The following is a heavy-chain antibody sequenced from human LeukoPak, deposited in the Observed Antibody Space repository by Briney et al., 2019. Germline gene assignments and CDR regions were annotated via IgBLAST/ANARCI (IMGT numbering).Heavy chain of an antibody. V-gene: IGHV3-33*06. J-gene: IGHJ4*02. CDR3: AKIDSSGYYYVSFFDY. Sequence: GRSLRLSCAASGFTFSSYGMHWVRQAPGKGLEWVAVIWYDGSNKYYADSVKGRFTISRDNSKNTLYLQMNSLRAEDTAVYYCAKIDSSGYYYVSFFDYWGQGTLVTVSS. D-gene: IGHD3-22*01. CDR2: IWYDGSNK. CDR1: GFTFSSYG.